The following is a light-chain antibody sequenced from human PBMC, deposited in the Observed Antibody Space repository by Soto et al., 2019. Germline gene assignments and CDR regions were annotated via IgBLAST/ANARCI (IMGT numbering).Light chain of an antibody. CDR2: WAS. CDR3: QQYYSYPRT. J-gene: IGKJ1*01. V-gene: IGKV4-1*01. CDR1: QSVLYSSNNKNY. Sequence: IVMTQSPDSLAVSLGERATINCKSSQSVLYSSNNKNYLAWYQQKPGQPPKLLIYWASTRESGVPDRFSGSGSGTDFTLTISSLQAEDFATYYCQQYYSYPRTFGQGTKVDI.